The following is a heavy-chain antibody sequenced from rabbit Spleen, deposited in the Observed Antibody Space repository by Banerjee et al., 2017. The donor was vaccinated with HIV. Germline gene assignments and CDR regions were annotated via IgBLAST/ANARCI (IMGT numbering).Heavy chain of an antibody. CDR2: IDPFFGTT. D-gene: IGHD8-1*01. V-gene: IGHV1S47*01. Sequence: QEQLVESGGGLVQPGGSMKLSCKASGFDFSIHGMSWVRQAPGKGLEWIGYIDPFFGTTYYASWVNGRFSISSHNAQNTVFLQMTSLTAADTASYFCARDGAGGSYFALWGPGTLVTVS. CDR1: GFDFSIHG. J-gene: IGHJ4*01. CDR3: ARDGAGGSYFAL.